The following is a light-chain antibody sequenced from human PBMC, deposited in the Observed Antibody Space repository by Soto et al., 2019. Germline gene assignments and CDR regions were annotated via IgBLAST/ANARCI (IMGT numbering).Light chain of an antibody. CDR2: QVT. CDR3: SSYRSSSTHV. V-gene: IGLV2-14*01. CDR1: SSDVGSYNY. Sequence: QSALTQPASVSGSPGQSITISCTGTSSDVGSYNYVSWHQQHPGQAPKLMIYQVTNRASGVPDRFSAAKSGNTASLTISGLQAGDEADYYSSSYRSSSTHVFGTGTKLTVL. J-gene: IGLJ1*01.